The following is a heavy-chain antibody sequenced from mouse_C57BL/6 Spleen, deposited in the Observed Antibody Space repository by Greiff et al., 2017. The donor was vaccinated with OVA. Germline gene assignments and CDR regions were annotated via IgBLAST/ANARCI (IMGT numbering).Heavy chain of an antibody. CDR1: GYTFTSYW. CDR2: IDPSDSYT. V-gene: IGHV1-69*01. Sequence: VQLQQSGAELVMPGASVKLSCKASGYTFTSYWMHWVKQRPGQGLEWIGEIDPSDSYTNYNQKFKGKSTLTVDKSSSTAYMQLSSLTSEDSAVYYCARFGTTEGWYFDVWGTGTTVTVSS. D-gene: IGHD1-1*01. J-gene: IGHJ1*03. CDR3: ARFGTTEGWYFDV.